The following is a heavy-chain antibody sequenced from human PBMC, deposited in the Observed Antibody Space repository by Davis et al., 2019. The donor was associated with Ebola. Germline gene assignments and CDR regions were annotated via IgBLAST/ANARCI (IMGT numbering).Heavy chain of an antibody. CDR3: ARDGLITGTTYYYGMDV. D-gene: IGHD1-7*01. CDR2: MFNSGST. Sequence: SETLSLTCTVSGGSISSYSWSWIRQPPGKGLEWIGSMFNSGSTNYNPSLKSRVTISVDTSKNQFSLKLSSVTAADTAVYYCARDGLITGTTYYYGMDVWGQGTTVTVSS. J-gene: IGHJ6*02. CDR1: GGSISSYS. V-gene: IGHV4-59*01.